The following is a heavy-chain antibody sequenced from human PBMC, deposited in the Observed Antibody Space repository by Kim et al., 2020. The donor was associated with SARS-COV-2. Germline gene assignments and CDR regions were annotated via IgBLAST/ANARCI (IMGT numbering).Heavy chain of an antibody. CDR3: AKMSSGYVGATYFDY. V-gene: IGHV3-23*01. J-gene: IGHJ4*02. CDR1: GFTFSSYA. Sequence: GGSLRLSCAASGFTFSSYAMSWVRQAPGKGLEWVSAISGSGGSTYYADSVKGGFTISRDNSKNTLYLQMNSLRAEDTAVYYCAKMSSGYVGATYFDYWGQGTLVTVSS. D-gene: IGHD1-26*01. CDR2: ISGSGGST.